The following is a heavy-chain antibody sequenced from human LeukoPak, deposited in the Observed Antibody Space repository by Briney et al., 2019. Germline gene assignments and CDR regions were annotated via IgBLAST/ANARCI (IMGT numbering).Heavy chain of an antibody. D-gene: IGHD3-10*01. CDR3: ARSGLLWFGELLDQSGYFDY. J-gene: IGHJ4*02. CDR2: ISGSGGST. CDR1: GFTFSSYA. Sequence: PGGSLRLSCAASGFTFSSYAMSWVRQAPGKGLEWVSAISGSGGSTYYADSVKGRFTISRDNAKNSLYLQMNSLRAEDTAVYYCARSGLLWFGELLDQSGYFDYWGQGTLVTVSS. V-gene: IGHV3-23*01.